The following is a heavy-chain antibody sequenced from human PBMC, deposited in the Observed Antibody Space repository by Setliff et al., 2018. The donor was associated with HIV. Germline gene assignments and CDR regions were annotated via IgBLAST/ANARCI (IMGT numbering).Heavy chain of an antibody. CDR1: GFTFSNAW. CDR3: ATGGYYIDY. CDR2: IKSKPNGGTT. J-gene: IGHJ4*02. Sequence: GGSLRLSCTGSGFTFSNAWMNWVRQAPGKGLEWVGRIKSKPNGGTTDHAASVKDRFTISRDDSKNTVYLQMNSLKSEDTAVYYCATGGYYIDYWGQGTLVTVSS. V-gene: IGHV3-15*01. D-gene: IGHD3-16*01.